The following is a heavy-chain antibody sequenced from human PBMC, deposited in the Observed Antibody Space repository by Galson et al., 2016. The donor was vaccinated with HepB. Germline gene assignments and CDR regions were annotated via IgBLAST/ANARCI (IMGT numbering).Heavy chain of an antibody. CDR3: VRDHSVVPTTAYNWFDP. D-gene: IGHD4-23*01. V-gene: IGHV3-74*01. CDR2: INSAGTIS. J-gene: IGHJ5*02. CDR1: GFAFSRHW. Sequence: SLRLSCAASGFAFSRHWMHWVRQDLGKGLVWVSRINSAGTISNYADSVKGRFTISRDNAKNTLYLQMNSLRAEDTAVYFCVRDHSVVPTTAYNWFDPWGRGTLVTVSS.